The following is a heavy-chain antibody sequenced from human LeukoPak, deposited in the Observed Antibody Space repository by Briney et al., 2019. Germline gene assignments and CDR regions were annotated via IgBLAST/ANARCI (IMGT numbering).Heavy chain of an antibody. CDR3: XXRGEYCSSTSCYRYYYYMXX. CDR1: GYSFTSYW. CDR2: IYPGDSDT. V-gene: IGHV5-51*01. Sequence: HGESLKISCKGSGYSFTSYWIGWVRQMPGKGLEWMGIIYPGDSDTRYSPSFQGQVTISADKSISTAYLQWSSLKASDTAMYYCXXRGEYCSSTSCYRYYYYMXXWGKGTTVT. J-gene: IGHJ6*03. D-gene: IGHD2-2*01.